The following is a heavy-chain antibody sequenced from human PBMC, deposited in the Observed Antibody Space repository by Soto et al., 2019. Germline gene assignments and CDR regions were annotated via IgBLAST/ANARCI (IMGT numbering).Heavy chain of an antibody. CDR2: IIPIFGTA. CDR3: ARPARRKGIAAAADADYYYYGIDV. CDR1: GGTFSSYA. J-gene: IGHJ6*02. Sequence: QVQLVQSGAEVKKPGSSVKVSCKASGGTFSSYAISWVRQAPGQGLEWMGGIIPIFGTANYAQKFQGRVTITADKATSTAYMELSSRRSEDTAVYYCARPARRKGIAAAADADYYYYGIDVWGQGTTVTVSS. D-gene: IGHD6-13*01. V-gene: IGHV1-69*06.